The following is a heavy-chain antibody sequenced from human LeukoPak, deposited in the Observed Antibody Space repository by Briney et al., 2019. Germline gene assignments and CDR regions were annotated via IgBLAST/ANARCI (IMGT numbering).Heavy chain of an antibody. D-gene: IGHD5-12*01. CDR3: ARGGYSGYDSRRVLGEFGP. CDR2: IYTSGST. J-gene: IGHJ5*02. CDR1: Y. Sequence: SLTCTIYYWSWIRQPAGKGLEWIGRIYTSGSTNYNPSLKSRVTISVDTSKNQFSLKLNSVTAADTAVYYCARGGYSGYDSRRVLGEFGPWGQGTLVTVSS. V-gene: IGHV4-61*02.